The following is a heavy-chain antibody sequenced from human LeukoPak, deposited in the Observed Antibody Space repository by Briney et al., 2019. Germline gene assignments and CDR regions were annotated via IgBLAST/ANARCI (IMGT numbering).Heavy chain of an antibody. CDR1: GGSISSYY. J-gene: IGHJ4*02. CDR2: VYYSGTT. V-gene: IGHV4-59*01. Sequence: PSETLSLTCTVSGGSISSYYWSWIRQPPGKGLEWIGYVYYSGTTNYNPSLKSRVTISVDTSKNQFSLKLSSVTAADTAVYYCARGVYIAAAQYGYWGQGTLVTVSS. CDR3: ARGVYIAAAQYGY. D-gene: IGHD6-13*01.